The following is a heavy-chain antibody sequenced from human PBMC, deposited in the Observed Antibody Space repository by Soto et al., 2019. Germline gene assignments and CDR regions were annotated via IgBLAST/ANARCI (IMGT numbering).Heavy chain of an antibody. CDR2: IIPIFGTA. CDR1: GGTFSSYA. J-gene: IGHJ5*02. V-gene: IGHV1-69*13. CDR3: ARSYYYDSSGYPDP. D-gene: IGHD3-22*01. Sequence: SVKVSFKASGGTFSSYAISWVRQAPGQGLEWMGGIIPIFGTANYAQKFQGRVTITADESTSTAYMELSSLRSEDTAVYYCARSYYYDSSGYPDPWGQGTLVTVSS.